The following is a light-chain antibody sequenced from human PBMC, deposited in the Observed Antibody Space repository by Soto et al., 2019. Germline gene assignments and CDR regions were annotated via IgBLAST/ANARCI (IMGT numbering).Light chain of an antibody. Sequence: DIPMTQSPSTLSASVGDRVTITCRASQSISSWLAWYQQKPGKAPKLLIYKASSLESGVPSRFSGSGSGTEFTLTISSLQPDDFATYYCQQYNSYPYTFGQGTKLESK. CDR3: QQYNSYPYT. CDR1: QSISSW. V-gene: IGKV1-5*03. CDR2: KAS. J-gene: IGKJ2*01.